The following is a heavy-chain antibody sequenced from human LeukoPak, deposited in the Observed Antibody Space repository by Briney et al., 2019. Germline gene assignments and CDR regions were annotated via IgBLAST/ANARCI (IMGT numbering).Heavy chain of an antibody. CDR1: GFTFSSYG. Sequence: GRSLRLSCVASGFTFSSYGMHWVRQTPGKGLEWVAGIWHDGSKEFYADAVKGRFTISRDNSKNTVFLQMIGLRDGDSALYYCAREGGGICGGYSCPGLDYWGQGTLVSVSS. J-gene: IGHJ4*02. CDR3: AREGGGICGGYSCPGLDY. D-gene: IGHD2-21*01. CDR2: IWHDGSKE. V-gene: IGHV3-33*01.